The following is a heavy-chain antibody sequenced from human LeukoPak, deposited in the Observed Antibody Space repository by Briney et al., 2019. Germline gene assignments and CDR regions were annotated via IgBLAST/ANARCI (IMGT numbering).Heavy chain of an antibody. CDR1: GFSFVDYG. CDR2: ISSSSCYI. V-gene: IGHV3-21*01. CDR3: ARDPRGYYYYYMDV. D-gene: IGHD3-10*01. J-gene: IGHJ6*03. Sequence: GGSLRLSCTGFGFSFVDYGMTWVRQAPGKGLEWVSSISSSSCYIYYADSVKGRFTISRDNAKNSLYLQMNSLRAEDTAVYYCARDPRGYYYYYMDVWGKGTTVTVSS.